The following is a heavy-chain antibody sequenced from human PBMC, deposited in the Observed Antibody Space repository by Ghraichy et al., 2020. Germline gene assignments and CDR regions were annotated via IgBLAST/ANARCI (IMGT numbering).Heavy chain of an antibody. D-gene: IGHD6-19*01. J-gene: IGHJ6*02. CDR1: GFTFRSYW. Sequence: GGSLRLSCAASGFTFRSYWMHWVRQAPGKGLVWVSRINNDGSSTRYADSVKGRFTISRDNAKNTVYLEMDSLRDEDTAVYYCARNGAHSGGWYWENYYAMDVWGQGTTVTVSS. V-gene: IGHV3-74*01. CDR2: INNDGSST. CDR3: ARNGAHSGGWYWENYYAMDV.